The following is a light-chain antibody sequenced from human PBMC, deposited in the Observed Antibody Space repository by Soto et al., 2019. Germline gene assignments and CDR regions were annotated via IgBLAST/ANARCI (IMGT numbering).Light chain of an antibody. J-gene: IGKJ1*01. CDR1: QSVSSSY. V-gene: IGKV3-20*01. Sequence: EIVLTQSPGTLSLSPGERATLSCRASQSVSSSYLAWYQQKPGQAPRLLIYGASSRATGIQDRFSGSGSGKDFTLTISRLEPEDFAVYYCQQYGSSPTTFGQGTKVQIK. CDR2: GAS. CDR3: QQYGSSPTT.